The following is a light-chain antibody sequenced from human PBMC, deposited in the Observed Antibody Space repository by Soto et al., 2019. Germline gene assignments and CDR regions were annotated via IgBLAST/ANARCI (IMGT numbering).Light chain of an antibody. V-gene: IGKV3-20*01. J-gene: IGKJ1*01. CDR3: QQYGSLSWT. Sequence: EIVLTQSPGTLSLSPGERATLSCRASQNVDGNYLAWYQQKPGQAPRIIIFGASGRATGIPDRFSGSGSGTDFTLTICRLEPEDFAVYYCQQYGSLSWTFGQGTKVDI. CDR1: QNVDGNY. CDR2: GAS.